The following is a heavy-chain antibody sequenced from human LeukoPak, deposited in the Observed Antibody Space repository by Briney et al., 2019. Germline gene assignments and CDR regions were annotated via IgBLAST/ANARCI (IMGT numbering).Heavy chain of an antibody. CDR3: AREGLRGIAARRGTRDYMDV. V-gene: IGHV1-18*01. CDR2: ISGYNSKP. CDR1: GYSFTNYG. J-gene: IGHJ6*03. Sequence: ASVKVSCKTSGYSFTNYGITWVRQAPGQGLEWMGWISGYNSKPFYAQNFQGRVTMTTDTSTSTVYMELRSLRSDDTAVYYCAREGLRGIAARRGTRDYMDVWGKGTTVIVSS. D-gene: IGHD6-6*01.